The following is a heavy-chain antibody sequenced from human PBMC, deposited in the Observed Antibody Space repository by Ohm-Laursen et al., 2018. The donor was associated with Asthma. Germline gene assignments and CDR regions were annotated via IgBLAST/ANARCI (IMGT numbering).Heavy chain of an antibody. V-gene: IGHV3-48*01. Sequence: SLRLSCAASGFTFSSYSMNWVRQAPGKGLEWVSYISSSSSTIYYADSVKGRFTISRDNSKNTLYLQMNSLRAEDTAVYYCARDPFTYGMDVWGQGTTVTVSS. J-gene: IGHJ6*02. CDR2: ISSSSSTI. CDR3: ARDPFTYGMDV. CDR1: GFTFSSYS.